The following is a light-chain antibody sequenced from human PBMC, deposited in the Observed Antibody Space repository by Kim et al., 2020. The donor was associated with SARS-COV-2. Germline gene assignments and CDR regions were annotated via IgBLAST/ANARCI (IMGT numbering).Light chain of an antibody. CDR3: QAWDSSTADVV. CDR1: KLGDKY. Sequence: PGQTASITCSGDKLGDKYACWYQQKPGQSPVLVIYQDSKRPSGIPERFSGSNSGNPATLTISGTQAMDEADYYCQAWDSSTADVVFGGGTQLTFL. CDR2: QDS. J-gene: IGLJ2*01. V-gene: IGLV3-1*01.